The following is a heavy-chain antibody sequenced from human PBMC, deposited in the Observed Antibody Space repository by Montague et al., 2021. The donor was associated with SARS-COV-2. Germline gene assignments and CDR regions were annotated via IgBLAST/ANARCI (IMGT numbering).Heavy chain of an antibody. Sequence: SETLSLTCAVSGDSIMPADCWSWVRQPPGQGLEWIGEIYQRVSTNYNPSLKGRVSMSVDKSKNQVSLELYSVTAEDTAIYYCVRAGGIHNRPPVWGQGALVIVSS. V-gene: IGHV4-4*02. CDR2: IYQRVST. J-gene: IGHJ4*02. CDR1: GDSIMPADC. CDR3: VRAGGIHNRPPV. D-gene: IGHD4-23*01.